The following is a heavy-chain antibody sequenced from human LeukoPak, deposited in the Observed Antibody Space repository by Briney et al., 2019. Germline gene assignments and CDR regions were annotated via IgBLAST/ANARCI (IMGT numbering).Heavy chain of an antibody. CDR2: INHSGST. D-gene: IGHD4-4*01. CDR3: ARRAGLHSLDH. V-gene: IGHV4-34*01. J-gene: IGHJ4*02. Sequence: PSETLSLTCAVYGGSFSNYYWSWIRQPPGKGLEWIGEINHSGSTNYNPSLKSRVTISADTSKNQFSLRLSSVTAADTALYFCARRAGLHSLDHWGQRTLVTVSS. CDR1: GGSFSNYY.